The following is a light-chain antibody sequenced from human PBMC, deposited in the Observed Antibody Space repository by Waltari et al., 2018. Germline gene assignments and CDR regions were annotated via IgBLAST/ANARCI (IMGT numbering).Light chain of an antibody. CDR2: WAS. Sequence: IVMTQSPDSLVVSLGARAAINCKSSQSVLYSSDNKNYLAWYQQKPGQPPKVLIYWASTRESGVPDRFSGSGSGTDFTLSISSLQAEDVAVYYCQQYYSTPWTFGQGTKVEIK. V-gene: IGKV4-1*01. CDR1: QSVLYSSDNKNY. CDR3: QQYYSTPWT. J-gene: IGKJ1*01.